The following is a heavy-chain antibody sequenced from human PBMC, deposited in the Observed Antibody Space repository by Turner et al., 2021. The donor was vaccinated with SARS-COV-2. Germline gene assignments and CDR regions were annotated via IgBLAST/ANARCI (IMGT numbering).Heavy chain of an antibody. CDR2: IQCSGST. CDR3: ASQTGPMRGVIIGRGGDDHYAMDV. CDR1: GGPINSEH. V-gene: IGHV4-59*08. D-gene: IGHD3-10*01. Sequence: QVQLQESGPGLVEPSETLCLICTVPGGPINSEHWRWLRRPPVKGLAWLGYIQCSGSTTYNSSLKGQVTMSLDTSKNLSSLRVTSMTAAYTAIYYCASQTGPMRGVIIGRGGDDHYAMDVWGQGTTVTVSS. J-gene: IGHJ6*02.